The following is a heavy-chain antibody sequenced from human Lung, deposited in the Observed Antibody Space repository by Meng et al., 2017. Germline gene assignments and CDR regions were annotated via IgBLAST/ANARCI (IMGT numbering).Heavy chain of an antibody. D-gene: IGHD1-7*01. CDR1: GHSITRTQW. CDR3: ARETLRELGLFHY. Sequence: QLQQQGPGPRLVLPSGALSLACAVSGHSITRTQWWSWLRQTPGKGLEWIVEISHSGSTVYRPSLQGRVSISLDKSNNEFSLKLTSVTAADTAVYYCARETLRELGLFHYWGQGILVTVSS. CDR2: ISHSGST. V-gene: IGHV4-4*02. J-gene: IGHJ4*02.